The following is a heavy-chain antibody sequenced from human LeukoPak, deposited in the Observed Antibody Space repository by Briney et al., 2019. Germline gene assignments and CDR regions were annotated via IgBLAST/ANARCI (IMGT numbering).Heavy chain of an antibody. CDR1: GGSISSGSYD. Sequence: SETLSLTCTVSGGSISSGSYDWYWIRQPAGKGLEWIGHIYTSGTSNYNPSLRSRVTISVDTSKNQFSLKLTSVTAADTAVYYCTKGRGIWGQGALVTVSS. J-gene: IGHJ4*02. CDR2: IYTSGTS. D-gene: IGHD3-10*01. CDR3: TKGRGI. V-gene: IGHV4-61*09.